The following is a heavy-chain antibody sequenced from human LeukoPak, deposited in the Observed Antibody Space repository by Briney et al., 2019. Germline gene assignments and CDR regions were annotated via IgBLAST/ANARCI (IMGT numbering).Heavy chain of an antibody. Sequence: GGSLRLSCAASGFTFDDYAMHWVRQAPGKGLEWVSGISWNSGSIGYADSVKGRFTISRDNAKNSLYLQMNSLRAEDTAVYYCARENGDFWSGYWYYYYGMDVWGQGTTVTVSS. CDR3: ARENGDFWSGYWYYYYGMDV. CDR1: GFTFDDYA. D-gene: IGHD3-3*01. CDR2: ISWNSGSI. J-gene: IGHJ6*02. V-gene: IGHV3-9*01.